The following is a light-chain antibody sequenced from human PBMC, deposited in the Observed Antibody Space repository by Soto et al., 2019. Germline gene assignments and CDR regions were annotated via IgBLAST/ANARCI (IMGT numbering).Light chain of an antibody. J-gene: IGKJ2*01. CDR2: TLS. Sequence: IVMTQTPLSLPVTPGEPASISCRSSQSLFDRDDRNTYADWYLKRPGQSPHLLIYTLSCPASGVPDRFSGRGAGADFTRKISRVEPEDVGVYYCMQRIEFPYAFGQGTKLEIK. V-gene: IGKV2-40*01. CDR1: QSLFDRDDRNTY. CDR3: MQRIEFPYA.